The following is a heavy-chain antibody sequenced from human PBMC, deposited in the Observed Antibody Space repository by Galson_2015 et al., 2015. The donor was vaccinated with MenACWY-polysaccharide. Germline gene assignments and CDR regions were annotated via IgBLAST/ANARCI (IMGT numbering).Heavy chain of an antibody. CDR2: ITGSGSHA. Sequence: SLRLSCAASGFSFSAYAMGWVRHIPGKGLEWVSSITGSGSHAFYADSVRGRFTMSEDNSKNMLFLQMDTLRAEDTAVYHCARISLQSRNFDFWGQGTLVTVSS. V-gene: IGHV3-23*01. J-gene: IGHJ4*02. CDR1: GFSFSAYA. CDR3: ARISLQSRNFDF.